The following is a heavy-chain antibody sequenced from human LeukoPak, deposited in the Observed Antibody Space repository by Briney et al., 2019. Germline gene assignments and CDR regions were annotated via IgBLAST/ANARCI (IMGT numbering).Heavy chain of an antibody. D-gene: IGHD3-3*01. CDR3: ARDLVHYDFWSGYKASGYFDP. CDR2: IYYSGST. J-gene: IGHJ5*02. V-gene: IGHV4-59*01. CDR1: GGSISSYY. Sequence: SETLSLTCTVSGGSISSYYWSWIRQPPGKGLEWIGYIYYSGSTNYNPSLKSRVTISVDTSKNQFSLKLSSVTAADTAVYYCARDLVHYDFWSGYKASGYFDPWGQGTLATVSS.